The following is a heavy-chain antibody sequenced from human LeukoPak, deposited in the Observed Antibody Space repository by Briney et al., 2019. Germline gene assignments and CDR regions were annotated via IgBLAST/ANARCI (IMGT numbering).Heavy chain of an antibody. CDR1: GGSITGSTYY. V-gene: IGHV4-39*01. Sequence: SETLSLTCTVSGGSITGSTYYWGRIRQPPGKGLEWIVSVIHSGTTYYNPYLRSRVIVSMDTSKKQFPLRLSSVTAADTAVYYCARHDYDSSGHRRDYYFDYWSQGTLVTVSS. CDR3: ARHDYDSSGHRRDYYFDY. CDR2: VIHSGTT. J-gene: IGHJ4*02. D-gene: IGHD3-22*01.